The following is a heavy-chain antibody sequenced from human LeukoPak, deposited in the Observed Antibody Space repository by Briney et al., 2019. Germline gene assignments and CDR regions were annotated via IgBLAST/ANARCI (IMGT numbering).Heavy chain of an antibody. CDR1: GFTFSNSA. Sequence: GGSLRLSCAASGFTFSNSAMSWDRQPQEKGLEWVSTLSGSGITTYYAASVKGRFTISRDNSKNTLYLQMNSLRAEDTAVYYCAKGIYSSGWSYFDYWGHGTLVTVSS. V-gene: IGHV3-23*01. CDR2: LSGSGITT. J-gene: IGHJ4*01. CDR3: AKGIYSSGWSYFDY. D-gene: IGHD6-19*01.